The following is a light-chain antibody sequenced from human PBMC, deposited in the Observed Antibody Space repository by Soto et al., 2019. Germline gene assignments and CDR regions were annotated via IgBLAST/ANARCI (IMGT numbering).Light chain of an antibody. V-gene: IGKV3-20*01. CDR2: AAS. CDR1: QSVTSNY. J-gene: IGKJ1*01. CDR3: QQYGISPQT. Sequence: EIVLAQSPGTLSLSPGERATLSCRASQSVTSNYLAWYQQKPGQAPRLLIYAASRRAPGIPDRFSASGSGTDFTLTISRLEPEDFAVYYCQQYGISPQTFGQGTKVDIK.